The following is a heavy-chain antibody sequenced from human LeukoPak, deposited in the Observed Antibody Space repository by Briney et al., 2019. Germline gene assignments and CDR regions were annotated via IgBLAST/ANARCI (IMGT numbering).Heavy chain of an antibody. CDR1: GFTFSSYA. J-gene: IGHJ4*02. CDR3: AREGSVTTVTTGIGY. CDR2: ISYDGSNK. Sequence: GGSLRLSCAASGFTFSSYAMHWVRQAPGKGLEWVAVISYDGSNKYYADSVKGRFTISRDNSKNTLYLQMNSLRAEDTAVYYCAREGSVTTVTTGIGYWGQGTLVTVSS. D-gene: IGHD4-11*01. V-gene: IGHV3-30-3*01.